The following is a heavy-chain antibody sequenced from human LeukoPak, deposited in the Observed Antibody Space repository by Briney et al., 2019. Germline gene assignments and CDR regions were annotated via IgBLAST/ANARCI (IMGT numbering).Heavy chain of an antibody. J-gene: IGHJ4*02. V-gene: IGHV3-23*01. CDR1: GFTFSSYG. CDR3: AKLRYYYDSSGSSDY. D-gene: IGHD3-22*01. CDR2: ISGSGGST. Sequence: GGSLRLSCAASGFTFSSYGMSWVRQAPGKGLEWVPAISGSGGSTYYADSVQRPSTLSTDTSKNTLYLQMNSLRAEDTAVYYCAKLRYYYDSSGSSDYWGQGTLVTVSS.